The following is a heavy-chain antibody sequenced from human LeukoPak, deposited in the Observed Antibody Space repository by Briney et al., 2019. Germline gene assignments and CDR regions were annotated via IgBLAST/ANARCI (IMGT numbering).Heavy chain of an antibody. Sequence: ASVKVSCKASGYTFTSYGISWVRQAPGQGLEWMGWISAYNGNTNYAQKLQGRVTMTRDTSTSTVYMELSSLRSEDTAVYYCARGIGMGAFDYYYYGMDVWGQGTTVTVSS. CDR3: ARGIGMGAFDYYYYGMDV. D-gene: IGHD3-16*01. J-gene: IGHJ6*02. CDR1: GYTFTSYG. CDR2: ISAYNGNT. V-gene: IGHV1-18*01.